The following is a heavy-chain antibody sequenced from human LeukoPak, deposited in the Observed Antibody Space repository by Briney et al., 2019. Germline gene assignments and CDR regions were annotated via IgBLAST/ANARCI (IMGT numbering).Heavy chain of an antibody. CDR2: IGIGGSTI. D-gene: IGHD3-10*01. Sequence: GGSLRLSCASSGFTFSDHHMRWIPQAPGKGLVEGSNIGIGGSTIDYADSVKGRFTISRDDAKNSLYLQMNSLRAEDTAVYCCARDHVVPGLVFDHWGQGTLVSVSS. CDR3: ARDHVVPGLVFDH. V-gene: IGHV3-11*04. J-gene: IGHJ4*02. CDR1: GFTFSDHH.